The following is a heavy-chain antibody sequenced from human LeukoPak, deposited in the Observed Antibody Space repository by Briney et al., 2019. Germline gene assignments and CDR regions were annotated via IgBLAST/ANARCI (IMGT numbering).Heavy chain of an antibody. J-gene: IGHJ4*02. Sequence: SETLSLTCTVSDGSISSYYWSWIRQPPGKGLEWIGYIYYSGSTNYNPSLKSRVTISVDTSKNQFSLKLSSVTAADTAVYYCARVGYYYDSSGYSDYFDYWGQGTLVTVSS. V-gene: IGHV4-59*01. CDR3: ARVGYYYDSSGYSDYFDY. D-gene: IGHD3-22*01. CDR2: IYYSGST. CDR1: DGSISSYY.